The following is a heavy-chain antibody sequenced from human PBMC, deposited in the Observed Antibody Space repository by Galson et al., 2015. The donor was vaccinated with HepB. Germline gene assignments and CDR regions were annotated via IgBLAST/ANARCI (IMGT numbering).Heavy chain of an antibody. J-gene: IGHJ4*02. D-gene: IGHD6-19*01. Sequence: SVKVSCKASGYTFTSYAMNWVRQAPGQGLEWMGWINTNTGNPTYAQGFTGRFVFSLDTSVSTAYLQISSLKAEDTAVYYCARVKYSSGWYEGYYFDYWGQGTLVTVSS. CDR3: ARVKYSSGWYEGYYFDY. CDR1: GYTFTSYA. V-gene: IGHV7-4-1*02. CDR2: INTNTGNP.